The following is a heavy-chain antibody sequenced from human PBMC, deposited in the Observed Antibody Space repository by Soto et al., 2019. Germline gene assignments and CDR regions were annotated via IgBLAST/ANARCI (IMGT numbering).Heavy chain of an antibody. Sequence: ASVKVSCKASGYTFTSYGISWVRQAPGHGLEWMGWISAYKGNTNYAQKLQGRDTMTTDTSTSTAYMELRSLRSDDTTVYYCARGLLGIVATISLFGMDVWGQGTTVTVSS. J-gene: IGHJ6*02. D-gene: IGHD5-12*01. CDR3: ARGLLGIVATISLFGMDV. V-gene: IGHV1-18*04. CDR2: ISAYKGNT. CDR1: GYTFTSYG.